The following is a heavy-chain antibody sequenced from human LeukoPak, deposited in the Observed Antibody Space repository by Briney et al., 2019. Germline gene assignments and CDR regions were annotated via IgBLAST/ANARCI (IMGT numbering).Heavy chain of an antibody. V-gene: IGHV1-2*02. CDR2: INPNSGGT. Sequence: ASVKVSCKASGYTFTGYYMHWVRQAPGQGLEWMGWINPNSGGTNYAQKFQGRVAMTRDTSISTAYMELSRLRSDDTAVYYCARDPPYCSGGSCYGWFDPWGQGTLDTVSS. D-gene: IGHD2-15*01. CDR1: GYTFTGYY. CDR3: ARDPPYCSGGSCYGWFDP. J-gene: IGHJ5*02.